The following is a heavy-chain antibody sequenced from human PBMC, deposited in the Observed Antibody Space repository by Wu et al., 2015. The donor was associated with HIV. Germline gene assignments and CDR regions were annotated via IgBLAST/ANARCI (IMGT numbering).Heavy chain of an antibody. CDR1: GYTGYSFIGYY. V-gene: IGHV1-2*02. Sequence: QVQLVQSGAEVKKPGASVKVSCKASGYTGYSFIGYYMHWVRQAPGQGLEWMGWINPNSGGTNYAQKFRGRVTMTRDTSITTAYMELSRLRSDDTAVYYCARDDSSNKIDYWGQGTLVTVSS. D-gene: IGHD6-13*01. CDR2: INPNSGGT. CDR3: ARDDSSNKIDY. J-gene: IGHJ4*02.